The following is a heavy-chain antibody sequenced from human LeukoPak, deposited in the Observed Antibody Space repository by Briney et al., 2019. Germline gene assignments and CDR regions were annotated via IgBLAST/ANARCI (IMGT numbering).Heavy chain of an antibody. J-gene: IGHJ4*02. D-gene: IGHD2-15*01. V-gene: IGHV3-7*01. Sequence: GGSLRLSCAASGFTFSGYWMSWVRQAPGKGLEWVANIKEDGSEKYYVDSVKGRLSISRDNSKNTLYLQMNSLRAEDTAVYHCARDFTNIRGGGYFDNWGQGTLVTVSS. CDR2: IKEDGSEK. CDR1: GFTFSGYW. CDR3: ARDFTNIRGGGYFDN.